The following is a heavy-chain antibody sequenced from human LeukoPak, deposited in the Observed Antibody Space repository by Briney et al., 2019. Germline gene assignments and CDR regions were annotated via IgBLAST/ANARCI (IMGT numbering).Heavy chain of an antibody. CDR3: VKDFHNSWTFDY. Sequence: GGSLRLSCAASGFTFSTCGMHWVRQAPGKGLEWVAFINDGGNRKDYADSVQGRLTISRDTSKNILYLQMNSLRVEDTAVYYCVKDFHNSWTFDYWGQGTLVTVSS. CDR1: GFTFSTCG. CDR2: INDGGNRK. D-gene: IGHD3/OR15-3a*01. J-gene: IGHJ4*02. V-gene: IGHV3-30*02.